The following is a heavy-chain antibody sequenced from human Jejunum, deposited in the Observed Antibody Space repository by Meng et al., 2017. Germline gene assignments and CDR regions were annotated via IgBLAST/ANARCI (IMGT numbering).Heavy chain of an antibody. D-gene: IGHD5-12*01. CDR3: AKDRIVDTIGETLIDY. Sequence: GESLKISCAASGFTFSRHGMGWVRQAPGKGLEGVSIISGGSGSTYYANSVKGRFTITRDNSKNLLYLQMNSLRVEDTALYYCAKDRIVDTIGETLIDYWGQGTLVTVSS. CDR1: GFTFSRHG. J-gene: IGHJ4*02. V-gene: IGHV3-23*01. CDR2: ISGGSGST.